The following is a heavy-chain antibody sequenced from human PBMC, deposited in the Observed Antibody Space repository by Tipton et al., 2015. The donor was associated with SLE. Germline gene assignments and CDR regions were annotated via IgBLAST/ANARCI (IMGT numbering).Heavy chain of an antibody. CDR2: LYAGGST. D-gene: IGHD6-19*01. V-gene: IGHV4-39*02. J-gene: IGHJ6*03. Sequence: TLSLTCSVSGVSISTSRYYWGWIRQSPGQGLEWVGSLYAGGSTYFHPSLKSRVSISADASKNHFSLKLNSVTAADTAVYYCARLPTVAGLYYYYYYMDVWGKGTTVTVSS. CDR1: GVSISTSRYY. CDR3: ARLPTVAGLYYYYYYMDV.